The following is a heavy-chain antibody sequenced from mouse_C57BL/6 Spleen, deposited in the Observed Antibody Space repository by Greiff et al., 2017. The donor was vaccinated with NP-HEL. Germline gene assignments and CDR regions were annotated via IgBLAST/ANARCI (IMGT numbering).Heavy chain of an antibody. J-gene: IGHJ4*01. CDR1: GYSITSGYY. Sequence: ESGPGLVKPSQSLSLTCSVTGYSITSGYYWNWIRQFPGNKLEWMGYISYDGSNNYNPSLKNRISITRDTSKNQFFLKLNSVTTEDTATYYCARRFLYYAMDYWGQGTSVTVSS. CDR2: ISYDGSN. CDR3: ARRFLYYAMDY. V-gene: IGHV3-6*01.